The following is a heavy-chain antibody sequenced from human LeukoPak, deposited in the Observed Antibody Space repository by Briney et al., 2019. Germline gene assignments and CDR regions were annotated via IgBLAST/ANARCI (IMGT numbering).Heavy chain of an antibody. CDR3: ARGLFHHSSGYFDY. J-gene: IGHJ4*02. CDR1: GFTVSSNY. Sequence: PGGSLRLSCAASGFTVSSNYMSWVRQAPGKGLEWVSVIYSGGSTYYADSVKGRFTISRDTSKDTLYLQMNSLRAEDTAVYYCARGLFHHSSGYFDYWGQGTLVTVSS. CDR2: IYSGGST. D-gene: IGHD3-22*01. V-gene: IGHV3-53*01.